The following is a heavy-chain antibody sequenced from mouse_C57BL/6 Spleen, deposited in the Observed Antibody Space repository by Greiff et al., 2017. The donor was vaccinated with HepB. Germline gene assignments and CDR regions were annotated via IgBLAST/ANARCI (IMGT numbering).Heavy chain of an antibody. CDR1: GYAFTNYL. Sequence: QVQLQQSGAELVRPGTSVKVSCKASGYAFTNYLIEWVKQRPGQGLEWIGVINPGSGGTNYNEKFKGKATLTADKSSSTAYMQLSSPTSEDSAVYFCARRTAQVLDYWGQGTTLTVSS. V-gene: IGHV1-54*01. CDR2: INPGSGGT. J-gene: IGHJ2*01. D-gene: IGHD3-2*02. CDR3: ARRTAQVLDY.